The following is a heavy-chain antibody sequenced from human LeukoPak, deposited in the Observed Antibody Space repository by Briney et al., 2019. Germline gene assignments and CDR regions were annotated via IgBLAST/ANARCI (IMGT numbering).Heavy chain of an antibody. Sequence: PGGSLRLSCAASGFTFRDYGMPWVRQAPGKGLEWVAYISYAGTNEYYADSVKGRFPISRDNSKNTLYLQMHSLGPEDTAVYYCAKPGSGSYPQYFQHWGQGTLVTVSS. V-gene: IGHV3-30*18. CDR3: AKPGSGSYPQYFQH. CDR2: ISYAGTNE. D-gene: IGHD3-10*01. J-gene: IGHJ1*01. CDR1: GFTFRDYG.